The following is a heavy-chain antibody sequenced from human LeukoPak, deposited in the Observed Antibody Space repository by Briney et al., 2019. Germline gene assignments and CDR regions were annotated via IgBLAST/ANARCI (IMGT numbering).Heavy chain of an antibody. V-gene: IGHV3-74*03. J-gene: IGHJ4*02. Sequence: GGSLRLFCAASGFTFSSYWMHWVRHAPGKGLVWVSRINSDGSSITYADSVKGRFTISRDNAKNTLYLQMNSLRVEDTAVYYCAREGRVSGYDFDCWGQGTLVTVSS. CDR2: INSDGSSI. CDR1: GFTFSSYW. CDR3: AREGRVSGYDFDC. D-gene: IGHD5-12*01.